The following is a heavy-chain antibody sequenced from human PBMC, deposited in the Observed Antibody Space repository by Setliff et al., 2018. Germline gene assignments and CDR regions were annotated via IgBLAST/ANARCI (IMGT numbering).Heavy chain of an antibody. D-gene: IGHD3-10*01. Sequence: ASVKVSCKASGYTFEYFGISWVRQAPGQGLEWMGWISGHNGKTNIAQKFQGRLTMTTDTTTAYMELWSLTPDDTAIYFCAKEPALSLTESIRRSYYDYALDVWGQGTTVTVSS. CDR2: ISGHNGKT. CDR1: GYTFEYFG. J-gene: IGHJ6*02. V-gene: IGHV1-18*01. CDR3: AKEPALSLTESIRRSYYDYALDV.